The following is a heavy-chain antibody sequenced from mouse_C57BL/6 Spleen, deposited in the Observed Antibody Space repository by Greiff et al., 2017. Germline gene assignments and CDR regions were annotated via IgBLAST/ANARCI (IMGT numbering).Heavy chain of an antibody. J-gene: IGHJ4*01. CDR2: INPNNVGT. V-gene: IGHV1-26*01. Sequence: EVQLQQSGPELVKPGASVKISCKASGYTFTDYYMNWVKQSPGKSLEWIGDINPNNVGTSYNQKFKGKATLTVDKSSSTAYMELRSLTSEDSAVYYCARWTTVVAYYAMDYWGQGTSVTVSS. CDR1: GYTFTDYY. CDR3: ARWTTVVAYYAMDY. D-gene: IGHD1-1*01.